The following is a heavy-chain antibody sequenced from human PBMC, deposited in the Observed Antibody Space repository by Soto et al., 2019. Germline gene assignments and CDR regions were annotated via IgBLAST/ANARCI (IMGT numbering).Heavy chain of an antibody. Sequence: GGSLRLSCTAPRFTFGSYWIHWVRQAPGKGLVWVSDINVDGTETWYADSVKGRFTISRDNDKKTLYLHMNSLRDEDTAVYYCARRVGAGYYYDSSGYWYFDYWGQGTLVTVSS. CDR1: RFTFGSYW. V-gene: IGHV3-74*01. CDR2: INVDGTET. D-gene: IGHD3-22*01. CDR3: ARRVGAGYYYDSSGYWYFDY. J-gene: IGHJ4*02.